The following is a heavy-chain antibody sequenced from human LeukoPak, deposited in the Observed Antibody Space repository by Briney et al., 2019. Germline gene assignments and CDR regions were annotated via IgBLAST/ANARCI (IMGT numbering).Heavy chain of an antibody. V-gene: IGHV3-23*01. CDR3: AKRSGGTFGFFDS. CDR2: ISYSGDTT. J-gene: IGHJ4*02. Sequence: GASLRLSCAASGFTFNNYAMSWVRQAPGKGLEWVSAISYSGDTTHYADTVTGRFTIFRDNSKNTLFVQMNSLRAEDTAIYYCAKRSGGTFGFFDSWGQGTQVTVSS. CDR1: GFTFNNYA. D-gene: IGHD3-3*01.